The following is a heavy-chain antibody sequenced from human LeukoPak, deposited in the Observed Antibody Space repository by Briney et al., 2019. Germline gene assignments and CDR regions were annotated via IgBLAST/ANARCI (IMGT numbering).Heavy chain of an antibody. CDR2: ISGPGEFT. CDR3: AKVGYGDLDQ. J-gene: IGHJ4*02. Sequence: PGGSLRLSCAASGFTFNNYWIHWVRQVPGKGLEWVSSISGPGEFTYYAESVKGRCTISRDNPENTVYLQMNRLRVDDTAVYYCAKVGYGDLDQWGQGTLVPVSS. V-gene: IGHV3-23*01. D-gene: IGHD4-17*01. CDR1: GFTFNNYW.